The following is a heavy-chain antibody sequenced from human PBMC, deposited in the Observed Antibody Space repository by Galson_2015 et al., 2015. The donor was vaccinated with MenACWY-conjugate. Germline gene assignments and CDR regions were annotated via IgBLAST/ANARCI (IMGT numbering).Heavy chain of an antibody. CDR3: ARDISMIRGVMGL. D-gene: IGHD3-10*01. J-gene: IGHJ4*02. CDR2: VYYSGST. Sequence: ATLSLTCTVSGGSISSYYWNWIRQPPGKGLEWIGYVYYSGSTNYNPSLKSRVTISVDTSKNQFSLKLTSVTAADTAVYYCARDISMIRGVMGLWGQGTLVTVSS. CDR1: GGSISSYY. V-gene: IGHV4-59*01.